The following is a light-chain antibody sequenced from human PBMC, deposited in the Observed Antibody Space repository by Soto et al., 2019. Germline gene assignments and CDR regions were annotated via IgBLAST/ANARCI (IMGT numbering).Light chain of an antibody. V-gene: IGKV3-11*01. J-gene: IGKJ5*01. Sequence: EIVLPQSPATLSLSPGERAPLSCRASQSVRSYLGWYQQRPGQAPRLLIYDASNRVTGIPTRFSGSGSGTDFTLTISSLEPEDFAVYYCQQGGTFGQGTRLEIK. CDR2: DAS. CDR1: QSVRSY. CDR3: QQGGT.